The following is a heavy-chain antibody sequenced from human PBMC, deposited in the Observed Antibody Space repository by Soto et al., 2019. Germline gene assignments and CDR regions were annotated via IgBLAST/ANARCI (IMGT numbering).Heavy chain of an antibody. V-gene: IGHV5-51*01. Sequence: GESLKISCKGSGYSFTSYWIGWGLQIPWKGLEWMGIIYPGDSDTRYSPSFQGQVTISADKSISTAYLQWSSLKASDTAMYYCARTDSGYSYGFADVWGQGTTVTVSS. CDR1: GYSFTSYW. CDR2: IYPGDSDT. D-gene: IGHD5-18*01. CDR3: ARTDSGYSYGFADV. J-gene: IGHJ6*02.